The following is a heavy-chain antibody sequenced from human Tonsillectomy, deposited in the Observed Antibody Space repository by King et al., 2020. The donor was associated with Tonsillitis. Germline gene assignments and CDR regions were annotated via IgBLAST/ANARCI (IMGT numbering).Heavy chain of an antibody. CDR1: GFTLSNYA. CDR2: ISGRGGIT. D-gene: IGHD3-3*01. CDR3: AKGYLDVITYDDFWSGFYYFDY. Sequence: VQLVESGGGLVQPGGSLRLSCAASGFTLSNYAMSWVRQAPGKGLEWGSGISGRGGITYSADSVKGRFTVSRDDSKNTLYLQSNSLRAEDTALYYCAKGYLDVITYDDFWSGFYYFDYWGQGTLVTVSS. J-gene: IGHJ4*02. V-gene: IGHV3-23*04.